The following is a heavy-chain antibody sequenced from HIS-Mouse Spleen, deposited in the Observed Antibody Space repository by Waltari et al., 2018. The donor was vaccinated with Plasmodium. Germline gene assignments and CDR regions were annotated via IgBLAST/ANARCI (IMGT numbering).Heavy chain of an antibody. CDR2: IHYSGST. V-gene: IGHV4-59*01. CDR3: ARGGYSSSSYYFDY. J-gene: IGHJ4*02. CDR1: GGSISSYY. Sequence: QVQLQESGPGLVKPSETLSLTCTVSGGSISSYYWSWIRQPPGKGLEWIAYIHYSGSTNYNPSRKSRVTISVDTSKNQFSLKLSSVTAADTAVFYCARGGYSSSSYYFDYWGQGTLVTVSS. D-gene: IGHD6-6*01.